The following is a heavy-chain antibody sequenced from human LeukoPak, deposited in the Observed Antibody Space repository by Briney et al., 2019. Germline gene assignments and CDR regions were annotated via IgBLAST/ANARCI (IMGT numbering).Heavy chain of an antibody. J-gene: IGHJ4*02. CDR1: GGSFSGYY. D-gene: IGHD3-22*01. CDR3: ARDKGEYYDSSGYLDY. Sequence: ETLSLTCAVYGGSFSGYYWSWIRQPPGKGLEWIGEINHSGSTNYNPSLKSRVTISVDTSKNQFSLKLSSVTAADTAVYYCARDKGEYYDSSGYLDYWGQGTLVTVSS. CDR2: INHSGST. V-gene: IGHV4-34*01.